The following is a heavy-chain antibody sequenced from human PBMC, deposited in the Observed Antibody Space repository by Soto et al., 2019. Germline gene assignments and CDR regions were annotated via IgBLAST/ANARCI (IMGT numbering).Heavy chain of an antibody. D-gene: IGHD1-26*01. CDR3: ARGMDGTYYYWYFDL. V-gene: IGHV4-30-2*01. CDR1: GDSISSGGHS. Sequence: TLSLTCAVSGDSISSGGHSWNWIRQPPGKGLEWLGHIYHSGTTYYNPSLKNRVTISLDKSNNQFSLKLSSVTAADTAIYYCARGMDGTYYYWYFDLWGPGTLVTVSS. CDR2: IYHSGTT. J-gene: IGHJ2*01.